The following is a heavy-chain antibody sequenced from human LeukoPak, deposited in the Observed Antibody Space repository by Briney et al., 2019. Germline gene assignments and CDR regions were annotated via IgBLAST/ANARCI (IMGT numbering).Heavy chain of an antibody. CDR1: GFIVSSNH. CDR2: IYSGGST. D-gene: IGHD3-3*01. CDR3: AANDFWSGYYSY. Sequence: GGSLRLSCAVSGFIVSSNHMSWVRQAPGKGLEWVSVIYSGGSTYYADSVKGRFTISRDNSKNTLYLQMNSLRAEDTAVYYCAANDFWSGYYSYWGQGTLVTVSS. J-gene: IGHJ4*02. V-gene: IGHV3-53*01.